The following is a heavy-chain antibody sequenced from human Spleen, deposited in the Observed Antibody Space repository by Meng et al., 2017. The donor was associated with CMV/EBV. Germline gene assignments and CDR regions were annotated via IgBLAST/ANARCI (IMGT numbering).Heavy chain of an antibody. D-gene: IGHD1-26*01. CDR1: GGSISKYY. J-gene: IGHJ6*02. Sequence: GSLRLSCTVSGGSISKYYWSWIRQPPGRGLEWIGNIHYSGSSNYNPSLRGRVSMSVATSEDQFFLRLNSVTAADTAVYYCARGHTDSGSFVGYYAMDVWGQGATVTVSS. CDR3: ARGHTDSGSFVGYYAMDV. V-gene: IGHV4-59*01. CDR2: IHYSGSS.